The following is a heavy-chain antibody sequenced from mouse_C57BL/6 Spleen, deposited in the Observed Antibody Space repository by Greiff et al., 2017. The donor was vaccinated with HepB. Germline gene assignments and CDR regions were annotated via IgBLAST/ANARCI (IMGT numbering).Heavy chain of an antibody. CDR2: IWRGGST. CDR1: GFSLTSYG. J-gene: IGHJ1*03. CDR3: AKTNYSKGGYFDV. V-gene: IGHV2-5*01. Sequence: VKLMESGPGLVQPSQSLSITCTVSGFSLTSYGVHWVRQSPGKGLEWLGVIWRGGSTDYNAAFMSRLSITKDNSKSQVFFKMNSLQADDTAIYYCAKTNYSKGGYFDVWGTGTTVTVSS. D-gene: IGHD2-5*01.